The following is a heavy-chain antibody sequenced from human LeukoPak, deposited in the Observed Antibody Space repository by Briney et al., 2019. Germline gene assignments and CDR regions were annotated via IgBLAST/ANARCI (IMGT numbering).Heavy chain of an antibody. CDR2: ISSNGGST. CDR1: GFTFSSYA. CDR3: ARGYDFWSGYWSHSDY. V-gene: IGHV3-64*01. Sequence: GSLRLSCAASGFTFSSYAMHWVRQAPGRGLEYVSGISSNGGSTYYANSVKGRFTSSRDNSKSTLYLQRGSLRAEDMAVYYCARGYDFWSGYWSHSDYWGQGTLVTVSS. J-gene: IGHJ4*02. D-gene: IGHD3-3*01.